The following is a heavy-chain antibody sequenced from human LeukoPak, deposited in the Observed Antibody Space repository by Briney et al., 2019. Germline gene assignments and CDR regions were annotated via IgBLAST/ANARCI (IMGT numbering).Heavy chain of an antibody. J-gene: IGHJ1*01. D-gene: IGHD2-15*01. CDR2: IYYSGST. CDR3: ATSPMGVCSGGSCYPEYFQH. CDR1: DGSISSYY. Sequence: SETLSLTCTVSDGSISSYYWSWIRQPPGKGLEWIGYIYYSGSTNYNPSLKSRVTISVDTSKNQFSLKLSSVTAADTAVYYCATSPMGVCSGGSCYPEYFQHWGQGTLVTVSS. V-gene: IGHV4-59*08.